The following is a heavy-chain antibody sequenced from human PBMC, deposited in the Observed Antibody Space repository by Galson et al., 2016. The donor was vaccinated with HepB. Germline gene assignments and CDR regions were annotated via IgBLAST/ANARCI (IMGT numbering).Heavy chain of an antibody. V-gene: IGHV3-23*01. D-gene: IGHD7-27*01. J-gene: IGHJ2*01. CDR3: AKDPTGEIDFMAPSWYFDL. CDR1: ELPFSTYA. Sequence: SLRLSCAASELPFSTYAMSWVRQAPGMGLQWVSGISGSGSSTSYGDSVKGRFTISRDNSKNILYLQMTSLRADDTAVYYCAKDPTGEIDFMAPSWYFDLWGRGTLVTVPS. CDR2: ISGSGSST.